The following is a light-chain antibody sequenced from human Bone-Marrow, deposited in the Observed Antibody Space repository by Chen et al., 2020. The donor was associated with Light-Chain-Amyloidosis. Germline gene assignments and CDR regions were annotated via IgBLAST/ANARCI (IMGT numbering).Light chain of an antibody. J-gene: IGLJ3*02. CDR3: QVWDRSSDRPV. V-gene: IGLV3-21*02. Sequence: SYVLTQPSSVSVAPGQTATIACGGNNIGSTSVHWYQQTPGQAPLLVVYDDSDRPSGIPGRLCGSNAGNTATLTISGVEAGDEADYYWQVWDRSSDRPVFGGGTKLTVL. CDR2: DDS. CDR1: NIGSTS.